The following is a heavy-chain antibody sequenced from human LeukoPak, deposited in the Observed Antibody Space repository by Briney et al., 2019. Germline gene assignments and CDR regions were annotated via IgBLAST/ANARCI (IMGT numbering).Heavy chain of an antibody. Sequence: GGFLGLSCAASGFSFSNFALSWVRQAPGKGPEWVSVISGSGGSTKYADSVKGRFTISRDNSKHTVFLQMTSLRADDTAVYYCAKGRLGSGTYFVYWGQGTLVTVSS. D-gene: IGHD3-10*01. J-gene: IGHJ4*02. V-gene: IGHV3-23*01. CDR2: ISGSGGST. CDR1: GFSFSNFA. CDR3: AKGRLGSGTYFVY.